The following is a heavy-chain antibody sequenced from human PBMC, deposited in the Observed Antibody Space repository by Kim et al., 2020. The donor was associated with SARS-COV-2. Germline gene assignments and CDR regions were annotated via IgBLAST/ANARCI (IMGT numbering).Heavy chain of an antibody. CDR1: GGTFSSYA. CDR2: IIPIFGTA. V-gene: IGHV1-69*13. J-gene: IGHJ6*02. CDR3: ARVPWGRDRGVTYPYYYGMDV. D-gene: IGHD3-10*01. Sequence: SVKVSCKASGGTFSSYAISWVRQAPGQGLEWMGGIIPIFGTANYAQKFQGRVTITADESTSTAYMELSSLRSEDTAVYYCARVPWGRDRGVTYPYYYGMDVWGQGTTVTVSS.